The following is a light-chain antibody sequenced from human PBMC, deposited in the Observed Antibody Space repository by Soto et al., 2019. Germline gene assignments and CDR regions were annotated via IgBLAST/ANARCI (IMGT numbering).Light chain of an antibody. V-gene: IGLV2-14*01. CDR2: DVT. J-gene: IGLJ2*01. CDR1: SSYVGGYNY. Sequence: QSALTQPASVSGSPGQSITISCTGTSSYVGGYNYVSWYQQHTGKAPKLMIYDVTNRPSGVSNRFSGSKSGNTASLTISGLQAEDEADYYCSSYRSSSTFVVFGGGTKLTVL. CDR3: SSYRSSSTFVV.